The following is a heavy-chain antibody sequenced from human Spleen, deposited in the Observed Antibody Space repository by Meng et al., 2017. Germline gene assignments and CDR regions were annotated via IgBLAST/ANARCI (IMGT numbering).Heavy chain of an antibody. CDR1: GDSISSLDW. CDR3: VRNEGYSFGA. Sequence: QGLLQGSGPGLVKPSGTLSLTCAGSGDSISSLDWWSWVRQPPGKGLEWIGEISQGSGGTNYNPSLKSRVTISLDKSKNQFSLNVNSVTAADTAVYYCVRNEGYSFGAWGQGTLVTVSS. V-gene: IGHV4-4*02. CDR2: ISQGSGGT. J-gene: IGHJ5*02. D-gene: IGHD2-21*01.